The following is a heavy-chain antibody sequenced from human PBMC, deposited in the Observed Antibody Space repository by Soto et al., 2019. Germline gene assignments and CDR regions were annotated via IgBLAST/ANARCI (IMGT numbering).Heavy chain of an antibody. V-gene: IGHV4-31*03. J-gene: IGHJ4*02. D-gene: IGHD1-7*01. CDR3: AGGRTIMLPHDFDY. CDR2: VYYSGST. Sequence: TLSLTCTVSGGSISSGGYYWNWIRQHPGKGPEWIGYVYYSGSTYYKPSLKSRMSISLDKSKNQFSLKLNSMTAADTAVYYCAGGRTIMLPHDFDYWGQGALVTVSS. CDR1: GGSISSGGYY.